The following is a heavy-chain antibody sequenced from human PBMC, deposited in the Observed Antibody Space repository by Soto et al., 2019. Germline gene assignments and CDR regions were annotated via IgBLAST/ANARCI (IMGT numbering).Heavy chain of an antibody. CDR2: INRDFNT. V-gene: IGHV3-48*01. CDR1: GFTFSNHV. D-gene: IGHD4-17*01. Sequence: ESGGGLVQPGGSLRLFCAASGFTFSNHVMNWVRQAPGRGLEWVSSINRDFNTYYADSVKGRFTISRDNAKDSLYLQMNSLRADDTAVYYCVNGDYYVGQGTLVTVSS. CDR3: VNGDYY. J-gene: IGHJ4*02.